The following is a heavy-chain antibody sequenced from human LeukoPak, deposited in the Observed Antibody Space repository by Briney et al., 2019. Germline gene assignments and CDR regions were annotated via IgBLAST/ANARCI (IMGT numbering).Heavy chain of an antibody. CDR1: GHTFTSYD. J-gene: IGHJ6*02. CDR2: MNPNSGNT. V-gene: IGHV1-8*01. Sequence: ASVTVSCKASGHTFTSYDINWVRQATGQGLEWMGWMNPNSGNTGYAQKFQGRVTMTRNTSISTAYMELSSLRSEDTAVYYCAKRSHDFRDYYYGMDVWGQGTTVTVSS. D-gene: IGHD3-16*01. CDR3: AKRSHDFRDYYYGMDV.